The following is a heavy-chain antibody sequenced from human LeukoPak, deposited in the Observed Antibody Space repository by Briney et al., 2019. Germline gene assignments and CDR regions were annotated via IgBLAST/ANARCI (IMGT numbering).Heavy chain of an antibody. CDR2: INHSGST. J-gene: IGHJ4*02. Sequence: SETLSLTCAVYGGSFSGYYWSWIRQPPGKGLEWIEEINHSGSTNYNPSLKSRVTISVDTSKNQFSLKLSSVTAADTAVYYCARASNYDFLSGRNLPFDYWGQGTLVTVSS. CDR1: GGSFSGYY. V-gene: IGHV4-34*01. D-gene: IGHD3-3*01. CDR3: ARASNYDFLSGRNLPFDY.